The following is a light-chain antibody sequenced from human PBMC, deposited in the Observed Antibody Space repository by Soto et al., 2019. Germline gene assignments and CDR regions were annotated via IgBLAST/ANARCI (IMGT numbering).Light chain of an antibody. CDR2: DAS. CDR3: QQYTNTNNPWM. V-gene: IGKV1-5*01. Sequence: DVQMTQSPSTLSASVGDRFTITCRASQTISTWMAWYQQKPGKAPKLLVYDASTLQSGVASRFSGSGSGTEFTLIISGLQPDDSATYYCQQYTNTNNPWMFGQGTQV. CDR1: QTISTW. J-gene: IGKJ1*01.